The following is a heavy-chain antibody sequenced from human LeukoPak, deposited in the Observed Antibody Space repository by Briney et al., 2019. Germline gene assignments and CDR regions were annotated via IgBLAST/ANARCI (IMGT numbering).Heavy chain of an antibody. J-gene: IGHJ4*02. Sequence: SGGSLRLSCSASGFTVSSSYMSWVRQAPGKGLEGVSVIYSGGSTYYADSVKGRFTISRDNSKNALYLQMNSLRAEDTAVYYCARVDIGMVPARGYFDYWGQGTLVTVSS. CDR3: ARVDIGMVPARGYFDY. D-gene: IGHD5-12*01. CDR1: GFTVSSSY. V-gene: IGHV3-53*01. CDR2: IYSGGST.